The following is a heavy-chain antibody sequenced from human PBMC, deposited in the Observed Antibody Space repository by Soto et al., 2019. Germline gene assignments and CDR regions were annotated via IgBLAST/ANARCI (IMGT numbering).Heavy chain of an antibody. CDR2: ISSSSATV. D-gene: IGHD5-12*01. CDR3: ARDGVLATGPIGN. V-gene: IGHV3-11*01. Sequence: QVQLVESGGGLVEPGGSLRLSCAASGFTLSDYYMSWVRQAPGKGLEWLSYISSSSATVYYVDSVKGRFTISRDNAKNSLYLQMDSLRAEAKAVYYFARDGVLATGPIGNRGQGAQVTVSS. J-gene: IGHJ4*02. CDR1: GFTLSDYY.